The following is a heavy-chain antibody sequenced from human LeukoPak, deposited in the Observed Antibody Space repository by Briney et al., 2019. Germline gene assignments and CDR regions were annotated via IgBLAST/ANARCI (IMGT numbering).Heavy chain of an antibody. CDR2: INPNSGGT. J-gene: IGHJ6*02. CDR1: GYTFTGYY. Sequence: ASVKVSCKASGYTFTGYYMHWVRQAPGQGLEWMGWINPNSGGTNYAQKCQGRVTMTRDTSISTAYMELSRLRSDDTAVYYCARGRFSGGMDVWGRGTTVTVSS. CDR3: ARGRFSGGMDV. V-gene: IGHV1-2*02.